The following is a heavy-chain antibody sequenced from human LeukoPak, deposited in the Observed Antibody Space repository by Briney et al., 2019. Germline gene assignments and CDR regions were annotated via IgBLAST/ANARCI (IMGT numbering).Heavy chain of an antibody. J-gene: IGHJ3*02. CDR2: ISYGGSNK. CDR3: AKGFVRDDDAFDI. CDR1: GFTFSSYG. D-gene: IGHD3-10*02. V-gene: IGHV3-30*18. Sequence: GGSLRLSCAASGFTFSSYGMHWVRQAPGKGLEWVAVISYGGSNKYYADSVKGRFTISRDNSKNTLYLQMNSLRAEDTAVYYCAKGFVRDDDAFDIRGQGTMVTVSS.